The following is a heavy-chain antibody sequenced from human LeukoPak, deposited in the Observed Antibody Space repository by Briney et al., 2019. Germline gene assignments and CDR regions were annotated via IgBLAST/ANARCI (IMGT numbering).Heavy chain of an antibody. CDR3: AKENFMSSVTSFDY. D-gene: IGHD4-11*01. J-gene: IGHJ4*02. Sequence: PGGSLRLSCAASGFTFRNYGMSWVRQAPGKGPEWVSAISGNDGRTYYADSVKGRFTISRDNSKNTLSLQMNSLRAEDTAVYYCAKENFMSSVTSFDYWGQGTLVTVSS. V-gene: IGHV3-23*01. CDR2: ISGNDGRT. CDR1: GFTFRNYG.